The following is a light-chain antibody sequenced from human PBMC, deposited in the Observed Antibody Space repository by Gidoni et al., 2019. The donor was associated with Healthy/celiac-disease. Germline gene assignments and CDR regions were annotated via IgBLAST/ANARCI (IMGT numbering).Light chain of an antibody. Sequence: DIQMTHSPSSLSASVGDRVTITCQASQDISNYLNWYQQKPGKAPKLLIYDASNLETGVPSRFSGSGSGTDFTFTISNLQPEDIATYYCQQYDNLPPLTFGGGTKVEIK. J-gene: IGKJ4*01. CDR1: QDISNY. CDR3: QQYDNLPPLT. V-gene: IGKV1-33*01. CDR2: DAS.